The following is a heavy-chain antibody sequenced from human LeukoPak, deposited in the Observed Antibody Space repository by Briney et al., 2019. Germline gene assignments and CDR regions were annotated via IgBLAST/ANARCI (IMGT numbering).Heavy chain of an antibody. V-gene: IGHV1-69*13. D-gene: IGHD3-10*01. CDR3: ARAQQHPGLNWFDP. CDR1: GYTITGYY. CDR2: IIPIFGTA. Sequence: SVKVPCKASGYTITGYYMHWVRQAPGQGLEWMGGIIPIFGTANYAQKFQGRVTITADESTSTAYMELSSLRSEDTAVYYCARAQQHPGLNWFDPWGQGTLVTVSS. J-gene: IGHJ5*02.